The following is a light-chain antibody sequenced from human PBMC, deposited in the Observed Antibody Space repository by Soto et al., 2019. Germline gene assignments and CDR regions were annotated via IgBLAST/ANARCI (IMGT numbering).Light chain of an antibody. V-gene: IGKV1-5*01. J-gene: IGKJ2*01. CDR2: DAS. Sequence: DIQMTQSPSTLSGSVGDRVTITCRASQTISSWLAWYQQKPGKAPKLLIYDASNLESGVPSRFSGSGSGTEFTLTISSLQSDDSATYFCQQYSHLATFGQGTKVDIK. CDR3: QQYSHLAT. CDR1: QTISSW.